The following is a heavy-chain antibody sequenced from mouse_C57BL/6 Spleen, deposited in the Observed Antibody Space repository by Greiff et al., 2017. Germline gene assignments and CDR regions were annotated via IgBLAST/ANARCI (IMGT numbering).Heavy chain of an antibody. CDR1: CYSITSGYD. V-gene: IGHV3-1*01. Sequence: DVKLQESVPGMVKPSQSLSLTCPVTCYSITSGYDWHWIRHFPGNKLEWMGYISYSGSTNYNSSLKSRISITHDTSKNHFFLKLNSVTTEDTATYYCARGSSGYDFDYWGQGTTLTVSS. CDR3: ARGSSGYDFDY. D-gene: IGHD3-2*02. CDR2: ISYSGST. J-gene: IGHJ2*01.